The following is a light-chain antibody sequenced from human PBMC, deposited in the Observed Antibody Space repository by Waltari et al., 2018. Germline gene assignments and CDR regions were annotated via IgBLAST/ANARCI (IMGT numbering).Light chain of an antibody. J-gene: IGKJ3*01. CDR2: GAS. Sequence: EIVLTQSPGTLSLSPGERATISCRASQSVSSSHLAWYQQKPGQTPRLLIYGASTRATCIPDRYSGSGSGTDFTLTITRLEPEDFAVYYCQQYGSFFGPGTRVDIK. CDR3: QQYGSF. CDR1: QSVSSSH. V-gene: IGKV3-20*01.